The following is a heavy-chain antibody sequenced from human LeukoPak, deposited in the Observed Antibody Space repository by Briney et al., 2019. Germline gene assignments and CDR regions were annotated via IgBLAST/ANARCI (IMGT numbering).Heavy chain of an antibody. D-gene: IGHD6-25*01. CDR2: IYYSGST. Sequence: SETLSLTCTVSGGSISSYYWSWIRRPPGKGLEWIGYIYYSGSTNYNPSLKSRVTISVDTSKNQFSLKLSSVTAADTAVYYCARGGPHYLARLDPFDFWGQGTLVTVSS. V-gene: IGHV4-59*12. J-gene: IGHJ4*02. CDR3: ARGGPHYLARLDPFDF. CDR1: GGSISSYY.